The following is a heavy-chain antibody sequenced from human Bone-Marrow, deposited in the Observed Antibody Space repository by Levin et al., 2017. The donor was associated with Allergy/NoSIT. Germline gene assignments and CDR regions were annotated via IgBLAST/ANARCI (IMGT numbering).Heavy chain of an antibody. Sequence: SGGSLRLSCAVSGLTFNAYWMSWVRQAPGKGLEWVASVKRDGSEKYYVDSVKGRFTISRDNSKNSLHLQMNSLRAEDTAVYYCARETVVVAVVDARQYTERWFDTWGQGTLVTVSS. CDR1: GLTFNAYW. D-gene: IGHD2-2*01. V-gene: IGHV3-7*01. CDR3: ARETVVVAVVDARQYTERWFDT. J-gene: IGHJ5*02. CDR2: VKRDGSEK.